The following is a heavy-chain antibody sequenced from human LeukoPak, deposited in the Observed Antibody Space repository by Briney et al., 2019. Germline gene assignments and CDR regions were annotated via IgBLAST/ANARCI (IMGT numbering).Heavy chain of an antibody. J-gene: IGHJ6*02. Sequence: SETLSLTCAVYGGSFSGYYWSWIRQPPGKGLEWIGEINHSGSTNYNPSLKGRVTTSVDTSKNQFSLKLSSVTAADTAVYYCARDGYYDSKGGKVYYYYYYGMDVWGQGTTVTVSS. CDR3: ARDGYYDSKGGKVYYYYYYGMDV. D-gene: IGHD3-22*01. V-gene: IGHV4-34*01. CDR2: INHSGST. CDR1: GGSFSGYY.